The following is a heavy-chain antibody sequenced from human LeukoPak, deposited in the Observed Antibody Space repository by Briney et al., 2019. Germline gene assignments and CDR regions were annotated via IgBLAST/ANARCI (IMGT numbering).Heavy chain of an antibody. CDR2: INSDGSST. D-gene: IGHD6-13*01. CDR1: GFTFSSYA. J-gene: IGHJ4*02. CDR3: AITAAAAGTQ. V-gene: IGHV3-74*01. Sequence: PGGSLRLSCAASGFTFSSYAMSWVRQAPGKGRVWVSRINSDGSSTSYADSVKGRFTISRDNAKNTLYLQMNSLRAEDTAVYYCAITAAAAGTQWGQGTLVTVSS.